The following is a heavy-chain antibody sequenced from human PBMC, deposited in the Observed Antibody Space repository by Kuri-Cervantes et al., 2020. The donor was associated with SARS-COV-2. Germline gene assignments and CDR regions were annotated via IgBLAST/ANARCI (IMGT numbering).Heavy chain of an antibody. CDR1: GGSISSSSYY. D-gene: IGHD6-13*01. Sequence: ESLKISCTVSGGSISSSSYYWGWIRQPPGKGLEWIGSIYYSGSTYYNPSLKSRVTISVDTSKNQFSLKLSSVTAADTAVYYCARETDVYSSSWYVDYWGQGTLVTVSS. CDR3: ARETDVYSSSWYVDY. V-gene: IGHV4-39*07. CDR2: IYYSGST. J-gene: IGHJ4*02.